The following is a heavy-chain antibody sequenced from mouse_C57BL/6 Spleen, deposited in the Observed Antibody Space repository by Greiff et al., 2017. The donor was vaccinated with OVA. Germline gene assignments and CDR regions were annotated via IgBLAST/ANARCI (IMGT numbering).Heavy chain of an antibody. J-gene: IGHJ4*01. CDR2: IDPSDSYT. CDR3: ARTGTNYYAMDD. D-gene: IGHD4-1*01. Sequence: QVQLKQPGAELVRPGTSVKLSCKASGYTFTSYWMHWVKQRPGQGLEWIGVIDPSDSYTNYNQKFKGKATLTVDTSSSTAYMQLSSLTSEDSAVYYCARTGTNYYAMDDGGQGTSVTVSS. V-gene: IGHV1-59*01. CDR1: GYTFTSYW.